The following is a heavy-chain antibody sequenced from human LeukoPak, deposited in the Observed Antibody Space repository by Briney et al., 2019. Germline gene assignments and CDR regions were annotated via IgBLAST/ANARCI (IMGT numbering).Heavy chain of an antibody. Sequence: PGGSLRLSCAASGFTFSSYSMNWVRQAPGKGLEWVSSISSSSSYIYYADSVKGRFAISRDNAKNSLYLQMNSLRAEDTAVYYCARDRRGIAARHGVDYWGQGTLVTVSS. CDR3: ARDRRGIAARHGVDY. CDR2: ISSSSSYI. D-gene: IGHD6-6*01. V-gene: IGHV3-21*01. CDR1: GFTFSSYS. J-gene: IGHJ4*02.